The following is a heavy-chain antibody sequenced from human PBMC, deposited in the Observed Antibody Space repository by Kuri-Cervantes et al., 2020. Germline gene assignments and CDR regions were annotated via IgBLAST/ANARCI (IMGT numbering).Heavy chain of an antibody. V-gene: IGHV1-69*10. CDR1: GGTFSSYA. Sequence: SVKVSCKASGGTFSSYAISWVRQAPGQGLEWMGGIIPILGTANYAQKFQGRVTITADKSTSTAYMELSSLRSEDTAVYYCARVWAQSLWDDALDLWGQGTLVTVSS. D-gene: IGHD2-21*01. CDR3: ARVWAQSLWDDALDL. J-gene: IGHJ3*01. CDR2: IIPILGTA.